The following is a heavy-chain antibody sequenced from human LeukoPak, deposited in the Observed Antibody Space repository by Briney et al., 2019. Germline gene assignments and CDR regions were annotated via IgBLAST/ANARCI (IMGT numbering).Heavy chain of an antibody. CDR2: ISSNGGST. J-gene: IGHJ4*02. V-gene: IGHV3-64*01. CDR3: ARGHIAAAG. D-gene: IGHD6-13*01. Sequence: PGGSLRLSCAASGFTFSSYAMHWVRQAPGKGLEYVSAISSNGGSTYYANSVKGRFTISRDNSKNTLYLQMGSLRAEDMAVYYCARGHIAAAGWGQGTLVTVSS. CDR1: GFTFSSYA.